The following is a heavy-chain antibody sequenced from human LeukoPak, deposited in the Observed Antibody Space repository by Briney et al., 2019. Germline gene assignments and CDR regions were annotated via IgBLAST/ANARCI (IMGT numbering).Heavy chain of an antibody. D-gene: IGHD1-26*01. V-gene: IGHV3-23*01. CDR3: ATEGWELLDY. CDR1: GFTFSSYG. J-gene: IGHJ4*02. Sequence: GGSLRLSCAASGFTFSSYGMSWVRQAPGKGLEWVSAISGSGGSTYYADSVKGRFTISRDNSKNTLYLQMNSLRADDTAVYYCATEGWELLDYWGQGTLVTVSS. CDR2: ISGSGGST.